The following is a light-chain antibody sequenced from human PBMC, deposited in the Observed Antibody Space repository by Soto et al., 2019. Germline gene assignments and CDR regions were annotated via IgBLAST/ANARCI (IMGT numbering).Light chain of an antibody. CDR2: RSD. Sequence: QSALTQPPSVSGTPGQRVSISCSGDSSTFANNYVHWYQQVPGAAPKLLIYRSDQRPSGVPERFSGSKSGTSASLTISGLRPDDEAQYYCAAYTGNWNGPVFGGGTKVTVL. CDR1: SSTFANNY. CDR3: AAYTGNWNGPV. J-gene: IGLJ2*01. V-gene: IGLV1-47*01.